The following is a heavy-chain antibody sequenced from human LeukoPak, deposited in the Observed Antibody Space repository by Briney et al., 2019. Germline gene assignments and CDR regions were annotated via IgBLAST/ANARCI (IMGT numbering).Heavy chain of an antibody. CDR2: IYYSGST. Sequence: KPSETLSLTCTVSGGSISSSSYYWGWIRQPPGKGLEWIGSIYYSGSTYYNPSLKSRVAISVHTSKNQFSLKLSSVTAADTAVYYCARSERGYDSSGYYPPHFDYWGQGTLVTVSS. CDR3: ARSERGYDSSGYYPPHFDY. D-gene: IGHD3-22*01. J-gene: IGHJ4*02. CDR1: GGSISSSSYY. V-gene: IGHV4-39*01.